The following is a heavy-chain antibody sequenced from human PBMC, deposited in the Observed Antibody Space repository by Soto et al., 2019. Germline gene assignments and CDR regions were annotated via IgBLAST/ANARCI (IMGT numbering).Heavy chain of an antibody. Sequence: PGESLKISCKGSGYSFAGYWITWVRQKPGKVLEWMGRIDPSDSQTYYSPSFRGHVTISVTKSITTVFLQWSSLRASDTAMFYCARKIYDSDQGPNFQYYFDSGGKGPPVTVPS. CDR3: ARKIYDSDQGPNFQYYFDS. CDR2: IDPSDSQT. D-gene: IGHD5-12*01. V-gene: IGHV5-10-1*01. CDR1: GYSFAGYW. J-gene: IGHJ4*02.